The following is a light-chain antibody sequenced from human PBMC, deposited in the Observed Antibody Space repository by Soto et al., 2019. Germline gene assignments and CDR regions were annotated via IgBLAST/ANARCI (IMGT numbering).Light chain of an antibody. CDR3: SSYTISSTVV. Sequence: QSALTQPASVSGSPGQSITISCTGSTTDLGSYDYVSWYQQHPGRVPKLMLFEVTNRPSGVSDRFSGSKSGNTASLTISGLQAEDEADYYCSSYTISSTVVFGGGTKLTVL. CDR1: TTDLGSYDY. CDR2: EVT. V-gene: IGLV2-14*01. J-gene: IGLJ2*01.